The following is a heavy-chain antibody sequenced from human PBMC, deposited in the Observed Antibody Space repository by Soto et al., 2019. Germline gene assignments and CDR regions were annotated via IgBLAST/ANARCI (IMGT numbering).Heavy chain of an antibody. CDR2: ISGSGGST. V-gene: IGHV3-23*01. Sequence: EVQLLESGGGLVQPGGSLRLSCAASGFTFSSYAMRWVRQAPGKGLEWVSAISGSGGSTYYADSVKGRFTISRDNSKNTLYLQMNSLRAEETAVYYCARRGSGSSYDCWGQGTLVTVSS. J-gene: IGHJ4*02. CDR1: GFTFSSYA. CDR3: ARRGSGSSYDC. D-gene: IGHD1-26*01.